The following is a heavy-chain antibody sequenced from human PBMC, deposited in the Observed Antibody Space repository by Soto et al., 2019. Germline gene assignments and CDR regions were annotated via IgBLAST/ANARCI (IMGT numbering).Heavy chain of an antibody. Sequence: QVQLVQSGAEVKKPGSSVKVSCKASGGTFSSYAISWVRQAPGQGLEWMGGIIPIFGTANYAQKFQGRVTITADESTSTAYMELSSLRSEDTAVYYCASVIAAAGTPVYSYYGMDVWGQGTTVTVSS. CDR1: GGTFSSYA. CDR3: ASVIAAAGTPVYSYYGMDV. D-gene: IGHD6-13*01. CDR2: IIPIFGTA. V-gene: IGHV1-69*01. J-gene: IGHJ6*02.